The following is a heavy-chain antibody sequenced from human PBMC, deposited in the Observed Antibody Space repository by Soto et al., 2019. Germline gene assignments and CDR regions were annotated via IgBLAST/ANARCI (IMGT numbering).Heavy chain of an antibody. CDR2: IYYSGST. Sequence: SETLSLTCTVSGGSISSYYWSWIRQPPGKGLEWIGYIYYSGSTNYNPSLKSRVSISVDTSKNNISLKLSNVPAADTAEYYCASAYGRGSFDIWGQGTMVTVSS. V-gene: IGHV4-59*01. CDR3: ASAYGRGSFDI. CDR1: GGSISSYY. J-gene: IGHJ3*02. D-gene: IGHD3-16*01.